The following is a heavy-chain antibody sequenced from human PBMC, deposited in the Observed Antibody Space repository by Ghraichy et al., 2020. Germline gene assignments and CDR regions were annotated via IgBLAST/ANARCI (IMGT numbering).Heavy chain of an antibody. V-gene: IGHV3-15*01. Sequence: GESLNISCAASGFPRNNAWMTWVRQAPGKGLEWVGRIKSKNDGGTTDYAAPVKGRFTISTDESKNTLHLQMNSLKTEDSGVYYCTTGAVSYYYYYYGLDVWGQGTTVTVSS. D-gene: IGHD1-14*01. J-gene: IGHJ6*02. CDR3: TTGAVSYYYYYYGLDV. CDR1: GFPRNNAW. CDR2: IKSKNDGGTT.